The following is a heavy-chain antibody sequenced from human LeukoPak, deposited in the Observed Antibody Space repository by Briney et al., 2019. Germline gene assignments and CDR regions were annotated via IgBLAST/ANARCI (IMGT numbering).Heavy chain of an antibody. D-gene: IGHD1-7*01. CDR1: GFTLSSYG. V-gene: IGHV3-30*18. J-gene: IGHJ4*02. CDR3: AKDRGELDY. CDR2: ISYDGSNK. Sequence: GGSLGLSCAASGFTLSSYGMHWVRQAPGKGLEWVAVISYDGSNKYYADSVKGRFTISRDNSKNTLYLQMNSLRAEDTAVYYCAKDRGELDYWGQGTLVTVSS.